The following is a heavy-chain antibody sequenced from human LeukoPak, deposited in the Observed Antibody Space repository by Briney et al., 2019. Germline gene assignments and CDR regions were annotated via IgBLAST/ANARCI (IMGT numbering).Heavy chain of an antibody. V-gene: IGHV3-53*01. D-gene: IGHD3-22*01. CDR2: IYSGGST. CDR1: GFTVSSNY. J-gene: IGHJ4*02. CDR3: ARVTYYYDSSGYPISEYYFDY. Sequence: GGSLRLSCAASGFTVSSNYMSWVRQAPGKGLEWVSVIYSGGSTYYADSVKGRFTISRDNSKNTLYLQMNSLRAEDTAVYYCARVTYYYDSSGYPISEYYFDYWGQGTLVTVSS.